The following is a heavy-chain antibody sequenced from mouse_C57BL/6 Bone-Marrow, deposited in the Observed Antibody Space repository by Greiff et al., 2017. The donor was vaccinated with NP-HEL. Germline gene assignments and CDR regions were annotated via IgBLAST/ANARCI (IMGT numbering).Heavy chain of an antibody. CDR1: GYTFTSYW. D-gene: IGHD4-1*01. J-gene: IGHJ3*01. CDR2: IYPGSGST. V-gene: IGHV1-55*01. CDR3: ARGRTGTTWCAY. Sequence: QVQLQQPGAELVKPGASVKMSCKASGYTFTSYWITWVKQRPGQGLEWIGDIYPGSGSTNYNEKFKSKATLTVDTSSSTAYMQLSSLTSEDSAVDDCARGRTGTTWCAYWGQGTLVTVSA.